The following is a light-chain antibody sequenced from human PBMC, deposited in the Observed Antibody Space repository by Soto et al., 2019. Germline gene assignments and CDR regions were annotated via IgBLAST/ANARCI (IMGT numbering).Light chain of an antibody. CDR1: SSNIGGTNY. J-gene: IGLJ2*01. Sequence: QRVFISCSGSSSNIGGTNYAYWYQQLPGAAPKLLMHSNNLRPSGVPERISGSKSGTSASLAISGLRSEDEAVYYCASWDDRLGAVIFGGGTK. CDR3: ASWDDRLGAVI. CDR2: SNN. V-gene: IGLV1-47*02.